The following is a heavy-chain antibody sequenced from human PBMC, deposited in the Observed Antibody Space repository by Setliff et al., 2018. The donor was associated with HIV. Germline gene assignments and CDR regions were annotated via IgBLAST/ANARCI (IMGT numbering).Heavy chain of an antibody. CDR2: INPNSGGT. Sequence: ASVKVSCKIYGYTLSELSMHWVRQAPGKGLEWMGWINPNSGGTNYAQKFQGRVTMTRDTSISTAYMELSRLRSDDTAVYYCARGGTIFGVVISNYYYMDVWGKGTTVTVSS. J-gene: IGHJ6*03. CDR3: ARGGTIFGVVISNYYYMDV. CDR1: GYTLSELS. V-gene: IGHV1-2*02. D-gene: IGHD3-3*01.